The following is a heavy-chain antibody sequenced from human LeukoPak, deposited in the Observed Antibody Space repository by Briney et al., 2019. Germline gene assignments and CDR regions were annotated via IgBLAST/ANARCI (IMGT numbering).Heavy chain of an antibody. CDR1: GGSITSYH. D-gene: IGHD3-3*01. CDR2: IYYSGST. J-gene: IGHJ6*03. Sequence: SETLSLTCTVSGGSITSYHWNWIRQPPGKGLEWIGYIYYSGSTNYNPSLKSRVTMSVDTSKNQFSLKLSSVTAADTAVYYCARDHPITIFGVVTDYYYYMDVWGKGTTVTVSS. CDR3: ARDHPITIFGVVTDYYYYMDV. V-gene: IGHV4-59*12.